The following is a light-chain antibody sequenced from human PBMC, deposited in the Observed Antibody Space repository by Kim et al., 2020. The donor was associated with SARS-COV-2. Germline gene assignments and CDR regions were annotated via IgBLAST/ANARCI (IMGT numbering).Light chain of an antibody. CDR1: SLRSYY. CDR3: KSRDSSGKPGV. V-gene: IGLV3-19*01. J-gene: IGLJ3*02. CDR2: GKN. Sequence: ALGQTVRITCQGDSLRSYYASWYKKRPGQAPVLVIYGKNNRPSGIPDRFSGSSSGKTASLTITGAQAEDEAEYYCKSRDSSGKPGVFGGETKLPS.